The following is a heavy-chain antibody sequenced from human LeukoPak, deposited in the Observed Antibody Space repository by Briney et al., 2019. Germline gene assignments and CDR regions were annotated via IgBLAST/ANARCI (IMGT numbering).Heavy chain of an antibody. CDR1: GCTFNGYF. CDR3: ARGANVLLWFGELPSGMDV. D-gene: IGHD3-10*01. CDR2: INPNSGGT. V-gene: IGHV1-2*02. J-gene: IGHJ6*02. Sequence: ASVKVSCKASGCTFNGYFMHWVRPAPGQGLEWMGWINPNSGGTNYAQKFQGRVTMTRDTSISTAYMELSRLRSDDTAVYYCARGANVLLWFGELPSGMDVWGQGTTVTVSS.